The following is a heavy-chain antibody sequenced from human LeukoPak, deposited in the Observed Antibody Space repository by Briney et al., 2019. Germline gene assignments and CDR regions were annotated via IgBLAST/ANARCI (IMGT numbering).Heavy chain of an antibody. V-gene: IGHV3-23*01. J-gene: IGHJ4*02. CDR3: AKDGFYDSSGYYYFDY. Sequence: GGSLRLSCAASGFTFSSYAMSWVRQAPGKGLEWVSAISGSGGSTYYADSVKGRFTISRDNSKNTLYLQMNSLRAEDTAVYCCAKDGFYDSSGYYYFDYWGQGTLVTVSS. CDR1: GFTFSSYA. CDR2: ISGSGGST. D-gene: IGHD3-22*01.